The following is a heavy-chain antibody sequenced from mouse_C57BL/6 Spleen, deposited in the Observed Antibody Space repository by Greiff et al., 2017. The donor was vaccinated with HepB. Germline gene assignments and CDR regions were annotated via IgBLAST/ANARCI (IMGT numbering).Heavy chain of an antibody. D-gene: IGHD2-1*01. CDR3: ARHEEERTYGNYLAWFAY. CDR1: GYTFTEYT. Sequence: VQGVESGAELVKPGASVKLSCKASGYTFTEYTIHWVKQRSGQGLEWIGWFYPGSGSIKYNEKFKDKATLTADKSSSTVYMELSRLTSEDSAVYFCARHEEERTYGNYLAWFAYWGQGTLVTVSA. CDR2: FYPGSGSI. V-gene: IGHV1-62-2*01. J-gene: IGHJ3*01.